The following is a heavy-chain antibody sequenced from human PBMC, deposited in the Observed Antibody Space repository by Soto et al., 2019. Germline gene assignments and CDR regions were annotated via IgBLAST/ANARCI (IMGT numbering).Heavy chain of an antibody. D-gene: IGHD3-22*01. CDR1: GGSIRDYY. CDR3: ARLGGYYQAFDS. V-gene: IGHV4-59*08. Sequence: SSETLSLTCTVSGGSIRDYYWGWIRQSPGKGLEWIGYIYYTGTTKYNPSIKSRDTISVDSSKNQFSLKLDSVTAADTAVYYCARLGGYYQAFDSWGQGTLVTVSS. J-gene: IGHJ4*02. CDR2: IYYTGTT.